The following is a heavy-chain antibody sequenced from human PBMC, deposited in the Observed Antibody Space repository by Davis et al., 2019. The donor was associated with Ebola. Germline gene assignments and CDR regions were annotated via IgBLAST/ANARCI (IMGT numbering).Heavy chain of an antibody. J-gene: IGHJ4*02. Sequence: GSLRLSCAVYGGSFSGYYWSWIRQPPGKGLEWIGEINHSGSTNYNPSLKSPVTISVDTSKNQFSLKLSSVTAEDTAVYYCARVRYYGSGSPIDYWGQGTLVTVSS. CDR1: GGSFSGYY. CDR2: INHSGST. CDR3: ARVRYYGSGSPIDY. V-gene: IGHV4-34*01. D-gene: IGHD3-10*01.